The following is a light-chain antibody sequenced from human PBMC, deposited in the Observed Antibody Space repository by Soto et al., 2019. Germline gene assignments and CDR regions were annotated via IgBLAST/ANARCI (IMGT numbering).Light chain of an antibody. CDR1: QSISRW. J-gene: IGKJ5*01. CDR3: QHADSFPLIT. CDR2: KAS. V-gene: IGKV1-5*03. Sequence: DIQMTQSPSILSASVGDRVTITCLASQSISRWLAWYQQKPGKAPKLLIYKASTLKSGVPSRFSGSGSGTDFTLTISSLQPEDFATYYCQHADSFPLITFGQGTRLEIK.